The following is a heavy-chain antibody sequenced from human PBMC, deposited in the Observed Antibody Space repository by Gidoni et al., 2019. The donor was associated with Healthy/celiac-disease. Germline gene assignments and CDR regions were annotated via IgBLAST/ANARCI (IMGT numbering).Heavy chain of an antibody. CDR2: ICYDGSNK. V-gene: IGHV3-33*01. CDR1: GFTFSSYG. J-gene: IGHJ6*02. CDR3: ARAAGPYYYYYGMDV. Sequence: QVQLVESGGGGVQPGRSLRRSCAASGFTFSSYGMHWVRQAPGKGLEWLSVICYDGSNKYYADSVKGRFTSSRDNSKTTLYLQMNSLRAEYTAVYYCARAAGPYYYYYGMDVWGQGTTVTVSS.